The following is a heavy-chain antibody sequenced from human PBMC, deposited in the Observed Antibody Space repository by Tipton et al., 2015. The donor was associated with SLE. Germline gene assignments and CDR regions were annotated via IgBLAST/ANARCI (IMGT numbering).Heavy chain of an antibody. CDR1: GYSISSGYY. J-gene: IGHJ4*02. D-gene: IGHD6-6*01. CDR2: IYHSGST. Sequence: TLSLTCVVSGYSISSGYYWGWIRPPPGKGLEWIGSIYHSGSTYYNPSLKSRVTISLDTSKNQFSLKLSSVTAADTAMYYCASHSSSLGLDYWGQGTLVTVSS. CDR3: ASHSSSLGLDY. V-gene: IGHV4-38-2*01.